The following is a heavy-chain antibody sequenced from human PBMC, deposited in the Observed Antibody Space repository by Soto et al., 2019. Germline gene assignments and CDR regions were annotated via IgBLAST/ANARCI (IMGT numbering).Heavy chain of an antibody. J-gene: IGHJ4*02. D-gene: IGHD3-22*01. CDR2: ISGSGDAT. Sequence: PGGSLRLSCAASGFTFSSYVMSWVRQAPGKGLEWVSSISGSGDATYFADSVKGRFTISRDNSRNTLYLQMNSLGAEDTALYYCAKEALSAYYYFDYWGQGTLVTVSS. CDR3: AKEALSAYYYFDY. CDR1: GFTFSSYV. V-gene: IGHV3-23*01.